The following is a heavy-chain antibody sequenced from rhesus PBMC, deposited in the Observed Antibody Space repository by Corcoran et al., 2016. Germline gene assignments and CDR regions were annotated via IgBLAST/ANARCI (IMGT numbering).Heavy chain of an antibody. J-gene: IGHJ4*01. CDR2: SYGSSTST. Sequence: QVQLQESGPGVVKPSETLSLTCAVSGGSISGSYRWSWIRQPPGKGLEWSGYSYGSSTSTNYNPSLKRRVTISKDTSKNQFSLKLSSVTAADTAVYYCARVWGGSWTCDYWGQGVLVTVSS. V-gene: IGHV4S10*01. CDR3: ARVWGGSWTCDY. D-gene: IGHD6-25*01. CDR1: GGSISGSYR.